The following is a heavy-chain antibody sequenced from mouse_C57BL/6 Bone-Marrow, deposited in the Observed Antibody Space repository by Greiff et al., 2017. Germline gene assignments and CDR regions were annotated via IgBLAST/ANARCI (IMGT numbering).Heavy chain of an antibody. D-gene: IGHD5-1*01. V-gene: IGHV1-47*01. Sequence: QVQLQQSGAELVKPGASVKMSCKASGYTFTTYPIEWMKQNHGKSLEWIGNFPPYNDDTKYNEKFKGKATLTVEKSSNTVYLALSRLTSDDSAVYYCARSSTFFYYFDYWGQGTTLTVSS. CDR3: ARSSTFFYYFDY. CDR1: GYTFTTYP. J-gene: IGHJ2*01. CDR2: FPPYNDDT.